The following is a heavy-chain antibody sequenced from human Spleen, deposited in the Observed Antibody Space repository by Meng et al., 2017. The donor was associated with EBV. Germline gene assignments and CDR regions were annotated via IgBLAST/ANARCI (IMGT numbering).Heavy chain of an antibody. CDR1: GGYVSSGNYY. CDR3: ARTRAMVNWFDP. J-gene: IGHJ5*02. CDR2: IYYSGST. D-gene: IGHD5-18*01. Sequence: VQLKESGPGLVKPSETLSLTCTVFGGYVSSGNYYWSWIRQPPGKGLEWIGYIYYSGSTNYNPSLKSRVTISVDTSKNQFSLKLSSVTAADTAVYYCARTRAMVNWFDPWGQGTLVTVSS. V-gene: IGHV4-61*01.